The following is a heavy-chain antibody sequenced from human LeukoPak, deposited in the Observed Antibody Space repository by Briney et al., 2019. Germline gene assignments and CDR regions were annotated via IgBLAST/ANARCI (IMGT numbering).Heavy chain of an antibody. Sequence: SQTLSLTCSVSGGSISSGDYYWGWIRQTPGKGLEWIGYIYYSGSTYYSPSLKSRITISLDTSKNQFSLKLSSVTAADTAVYYCARVPGTIAAAATGGWFDPWGQGTLVTVSS. J-gene: IGHJ5*02. CDR1: GGSISSGDYY. V-gene: IGHV4-30-4*01. CDR2: IYYSGST. CDR3: ARVPGTIAAAATGGWFDP. D-gene: IGHD6-13*01.